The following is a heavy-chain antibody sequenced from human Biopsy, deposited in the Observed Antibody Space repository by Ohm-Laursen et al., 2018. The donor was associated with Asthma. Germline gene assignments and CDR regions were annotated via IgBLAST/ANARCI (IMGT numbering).Heavy chain of an antibody. CDR1: GGSISSGDYY. CDR2: IYYSGST. J-gene: IGHJ5*02. D-gene: IGHD3-22*01. V-gene: IGHV4-30-4*01. Sequence: SQTLSLTCTLSGGSISSGDYYWSWIRQPPGKGLEWIGYIYYSGSTYYNPSLKSRVTISVDTSKNQFSLKLSSVTAADTAVYYCARDLSFYDSSGYYRRWFDPWGQGTLVTVSS. CDR3: ARDLSFYDSSGYYRRWFDP.